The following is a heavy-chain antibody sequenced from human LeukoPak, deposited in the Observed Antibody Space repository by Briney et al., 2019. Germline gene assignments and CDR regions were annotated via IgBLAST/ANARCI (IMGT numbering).Heavy chain of an antibody. D-gene: IGHD6-13*01. CDR2: IKQDGSER. V-gene: IGHV3-7*01. J-gene: IGHJ6*02. CDR1: GFTFSNYW. CDR3: ARDKIAAAGTDYYYGMDV. Sequence: GGSLRLSCVASGFTFSNYWMTWVRQAPGKGLEWVANIKQDGSERFYVDSVKGRFTISRDNAKNSLYLQMNSLRAEDTAVYYCARDKIAAAGTDYYYGMDVWGQGTTVTVSS.